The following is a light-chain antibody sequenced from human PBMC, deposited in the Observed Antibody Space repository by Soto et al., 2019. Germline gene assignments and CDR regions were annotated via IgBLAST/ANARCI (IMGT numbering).Light chain of an antibody. CDR1: QNIGNY. J-gene: IGKJ2*01. CDR2: GAS. V-gene: IGKV1-39*01. Sequence: DIQMTQSPSSLSASVGDRVAITCRAMQNIGNYLSWYAQKPGKPPKLLIYGASSLQSGVPSRFSGSGSGTHFTLTISSLQPEDFATYYCQQSDSIPFSFGQGTKLEMK. CDR3: QQSDSIPFS.